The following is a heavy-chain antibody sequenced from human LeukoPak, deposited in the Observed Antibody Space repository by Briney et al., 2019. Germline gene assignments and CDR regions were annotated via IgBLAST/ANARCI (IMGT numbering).Heavy chain of an antibody. J-gene: IGHJ4*02. CDR2: ISGSGGST. V-gene: IGHV3-23*01. Sequence: GGSLRLSCAASGFTFSSYAMSWVRQAPGKGLEWVSAISGSGGSTYYADSVKGRFTISRDNSKNTLYLKMNSLRAEDTAVYYCAKATLRYYDSSPLGYWGQGTLVTVSS. CDR3: AKATLRYYDSSPLGY. D-gene: IGHD3-22*01. CDR1: GFTFSSYA.